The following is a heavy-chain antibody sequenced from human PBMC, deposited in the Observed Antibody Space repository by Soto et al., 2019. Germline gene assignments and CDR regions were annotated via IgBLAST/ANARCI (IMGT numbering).Heavy chain of an antibody. J-gene: IGHJ4*02. Sequence: QLQLQESGPGLVKPSETLSLTCTVSGGSISSSSYYWGWIRQPPGKGLEWIGSIYYSGSTYYNPSLKSRVTMSVDTSKNQFSLKLSSVTAADTAVYYCARRAPSGVAVAGWFDYWGQGTLVTVSS. CDR2: IYYSGST. CDR1: GGSISSSSYY. D-gene: IGHD6-19*01. CDR3: ARRAPSGVAVAGWFDY. V-gene: IGHV4-39*01.